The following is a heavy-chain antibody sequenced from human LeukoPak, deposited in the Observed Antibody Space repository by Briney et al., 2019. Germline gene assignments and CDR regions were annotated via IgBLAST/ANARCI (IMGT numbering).Heavy chain of an antibody. J-gene: IGHJ5*02. CDR1: GFTLSSYS. CDR3: ARFEVDP. CDR2: ISSSSSYI. Sequence: KAGGSLRLSCAASGFTLSSYSMHWVRQAPGKGLEWVSSISSSSSYIYYADSVKGRFTISRDNAKNSLYLQMNSLRAEDTAAYYCARFEVDPWGQGTLVTASS. V-gene: IGHV3-21*01.